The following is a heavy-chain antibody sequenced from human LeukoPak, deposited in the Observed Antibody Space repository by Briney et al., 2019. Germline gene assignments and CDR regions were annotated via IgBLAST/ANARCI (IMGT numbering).Heavy chain of an antibody. CDR3: ARGGLLRFLRPALPYYFDY. V-gene: IGHV4-39*07. J-gene: IGHJ4*02. D-gene: IGHD3-3*01. CDR2: IYYSGST. Sequence: SETLSLTCTVSGGSISSSSYYWGWIRQPPGKGLEWIGRIYYSGSTYYNPSLKSRVTISVDRSKNQSSLKLSSVTAADTAVYYCARGGLLRFLRPALPYYFDYWGQGTLVTVSS. CDR1: GGSISSSSYY.